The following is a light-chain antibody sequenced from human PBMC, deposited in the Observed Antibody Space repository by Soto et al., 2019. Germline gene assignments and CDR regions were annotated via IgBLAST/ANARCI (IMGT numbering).Light chain of an antibody. CDR3: QQYNRFPYT. CDR1: QSISDW. V-gene: IGKV1-5*03. Sequence: DIQMTXSPSTLSAXXXXXVTITCRASQSISDWLAWYQQRSGKAPKLLIYKASSLQSGVPPRFSGSGSGTEFTLTISSLQPDDFATYYCQQYNRFPYTFGQGTKLEIK. CDR2: KAS. J-gene: IGKJ2*01.